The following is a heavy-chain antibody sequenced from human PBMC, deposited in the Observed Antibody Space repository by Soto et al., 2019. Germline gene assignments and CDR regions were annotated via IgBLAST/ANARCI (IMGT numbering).Heavy chain of an antibody. Sequence: RHSNTAAELNSISHARILVLKKQGKGLEWVSAISGSGGSTYYADSVKGRFTISRDNSKNTLYLQMNSLRAEDTAVYYCAKPLYTSGCYLPAGAYMDVWGKGTTVTVSS. J-gene: IGHJ6*03. CDR3: AKPLYTSGCYLPAGAYMDV. V-gene: IGHV3-23*01. D-gene: IGHD6-19*01. CDR1: ELNSISHA. CDR2: ISGSGGST.